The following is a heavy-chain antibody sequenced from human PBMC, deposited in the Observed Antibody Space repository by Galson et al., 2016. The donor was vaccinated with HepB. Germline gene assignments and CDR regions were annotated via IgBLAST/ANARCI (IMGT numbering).Heavy chain of an antibody. Sequence: SLRLSCAASGFSFSDHYMDWVRQAPGKGLEWVGRSKNKANSYSSHYGASVDGRFTISRDESKNLMFLQMSSLKTEDTAVYYCARDWRGSYENWGQGTLVTVSS. V-gene: IGHV3-72*01. CDR1: GFSFSDHY. J-gene: IGHJ4*02. CDR2: SKNKANSYSS. D-gene: IGHD1-26*01. CDR3: ARDWRGSYEN.